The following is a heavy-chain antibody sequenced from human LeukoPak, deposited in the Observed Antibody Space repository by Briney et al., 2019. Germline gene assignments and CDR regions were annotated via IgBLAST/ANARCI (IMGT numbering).Heavy chain of an antibody. CDR3: TREPGIAAAGRMDV. D-gene: IGHD6-13*01. Sequence: ASVTVSCKASGGTFSSYAISWVRQAPGQGLEWMGGIIPIFGTANYAQKFQGRVTITADESTSTAYMELSSLRSEDTAVYYCTREPGIAAAGRMDVWGQGTTVTVSS. CDR1: GGTFSSYA. V-gene: IGHV1-69*13. CDR2: IIPIFGTA. J-gene: IGHJ6*02.